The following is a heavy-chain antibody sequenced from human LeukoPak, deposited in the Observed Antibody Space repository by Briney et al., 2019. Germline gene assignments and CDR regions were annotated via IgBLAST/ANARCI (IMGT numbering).Heavy chain of an antibody. CDR3: ARDRPDMVRGVIKVYYYYMDV. Sequence: SQTLSLTCTVSGGSISSGSYYWSWIRQPAGKGLEWIGRIYTGGSTNYNPSLKSRVTISVDTSKNQFSLKLSSVTAADTAVYYCARDRPDMVRGVIKVYYYYMDVWGKGTTVTVSS. J-gene: IGHJ6*03. D-gene: IGHD3-10*01. CDR2: IYTGGST. CDR1: GGSISSGSYY. V-gene: IGHV4-61*02.